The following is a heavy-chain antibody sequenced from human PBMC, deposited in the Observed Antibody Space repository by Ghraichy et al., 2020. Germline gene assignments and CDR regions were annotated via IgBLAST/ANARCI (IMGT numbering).Heavy chain of an antibody. CDR3: ATTLMITGAFDI. D-gene: IGHD3-16*01. Sequence: GGSLRLSCVASGFTFSGCGMHWVRQVPGKGLEWVTFIREDGNNKYYADSVRGRFTISRDNSKNTLYLQMNSLSVEDTALYYCATTLMITGAFDIWGQGTVVTVSS. CDR2: IREDGNNK. V-gene: IGHV3-30*02. J-gene: IGHJ3*02. CDR1: GFTFSGCG.